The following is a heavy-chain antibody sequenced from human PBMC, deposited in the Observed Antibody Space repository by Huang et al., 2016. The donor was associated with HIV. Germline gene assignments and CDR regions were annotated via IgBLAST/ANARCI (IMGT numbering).Heavy chain of an antibody. CDR1: GYTFTGYY. V-gene: IGHV1-2*02. D-gene: IGHD2-15*01. Sequence: QVQLVQSGAEVKKPGASVKVSCKASGYTFTGYYMHWVRQAPGHGLEWMGWINPKSGGTNYAQKFQGRVTMTRDTSISTAYMELSRLRSDDTAVYYCAREVVSATGYYYYGMDVWGQGTTVTVSS. J-gene: IGHJ6*02. CDR3: AREVVSATGYYYYGMDV. CDR2: INPKSGGT.